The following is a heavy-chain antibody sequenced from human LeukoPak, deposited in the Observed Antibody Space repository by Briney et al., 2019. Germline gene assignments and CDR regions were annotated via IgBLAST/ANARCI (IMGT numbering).Heavy chain of an antibody. J-gene: IGHJ4*02. Sequence: GGSLRLSCAASGFTFSSYSMNWVRQAPGKGLEWVSSISSSSSYIYYADSVKGRFTISRDNAKNSLYLQMNSLRAEDTAVYYCARAWGREKGYYFDYWGQGTLVTVSS. D-gene: IGHD1-26*01. CDR2: ISSSSSYI. CDR3: ARAWGREKGYYFDY. V-gene: IGHV3-21*01. CDR1: GFTFSSYS.